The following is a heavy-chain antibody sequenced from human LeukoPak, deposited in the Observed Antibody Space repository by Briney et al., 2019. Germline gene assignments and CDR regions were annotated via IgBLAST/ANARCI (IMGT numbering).Heavy chain of an antibody. CDR2: IYSGGST. CDR3: ARDRPGSSDPLDAFDI. D-gene: IGHD3-10*01. V-gene: IGHV3-66*01. CDR1: GFTVSSNY. Sequence: GGSLRLSCAASGFTVSSNYMSWVRQAPGKGLEWVSVIYSGGSTYYADSVKGRFTISRDNSKNTLYLQMKSLRAEDTAVYYCARDRPGSSDPLDAFDIWGQGTMVTVSS. J-gene: IGHJ3*02.